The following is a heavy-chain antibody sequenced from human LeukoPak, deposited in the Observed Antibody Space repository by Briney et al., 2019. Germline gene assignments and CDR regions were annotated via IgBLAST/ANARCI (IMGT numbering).Heavy chain of an antibody. Sequence: GGSLRLSCAASGFTFSSYAMHWVRQAPGKGLEWVAVISYDGSNKYYADSVKGRFTISRDNSKNTLYLQMNSLRAEDTAVYYCARVGYGDYVDYYYGMDVWGRGTTVTVSS. J-gene: IGHJ6*02. CDR1: GFTFSSYA. CDR2: ISYDGSNK. CDR3: ARVGYGDYVDYYYGMDV. V-gene: IGHV3-30-3*01. D-gene: IGHD4-17*01.